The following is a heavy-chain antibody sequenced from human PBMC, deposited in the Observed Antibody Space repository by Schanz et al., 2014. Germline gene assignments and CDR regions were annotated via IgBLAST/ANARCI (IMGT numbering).Heavy chain of an antibody. CDR1: GGTFSSFG. CDR3: ARDFSAYVGNYFDY. D-gene: IGHD5-12*01. V-gene: IGHV1-69*04. CDR2: IIPSLGLA. J-gene: IGHJ4*01. Sequence: VQLEQSGAEVKKPGSSVKVSCKASGGTFSSFGINWVRQAPGQGLEWMGRIIPSLGLAKYEQKFQDKVTITADTSTTTAYMELSGLRSEDTAVYYCARDFSAYVGNYFDYWGRGTLVTVSS.